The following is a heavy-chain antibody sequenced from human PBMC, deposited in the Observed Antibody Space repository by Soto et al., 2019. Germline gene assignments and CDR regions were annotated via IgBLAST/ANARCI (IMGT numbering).Heavy chain of an antibody. Sequence: EVQLLESGGALVQPGGSLRLSCAASGFTFSSYAMSWVRQAPGKGLEWVSAISGSGGSTYYADSVKGRFTISGDNSKNTLYLQMNSPRSEDTDVYYCAKTSSTFSYFDYWGQGTLVTVCS. CDR3: AKTSSTFSYFDY. J-gene: IGHJ4*02. D-gene: IGHD2-2*01. CDR1: GFTFSSYA. V-gene: IGHV3-23*01. CDR2: ISGSGGST.